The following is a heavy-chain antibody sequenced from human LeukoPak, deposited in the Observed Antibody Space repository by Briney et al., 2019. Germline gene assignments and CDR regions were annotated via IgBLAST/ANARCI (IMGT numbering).Heavy chain of an antibody. V-gene: IGHV4-34*01. J-gene: IGHJ5*02. Sequence: SETLSLTCAVYGGSFSGYYWGWIRQPPGKGLEWIGSIYYSGSTYYNPSLKCRVTISVDTSKNQFSLKLSSVTAADTAVYYCARIYSSGWSHRWFDPWGQGTLVTVSS. CDR1: GGSFSGYY. CDR2: IYYSGST. CDR3: ARIYSSGWSHRWFDP. D-gene: IGHD6-19*01.